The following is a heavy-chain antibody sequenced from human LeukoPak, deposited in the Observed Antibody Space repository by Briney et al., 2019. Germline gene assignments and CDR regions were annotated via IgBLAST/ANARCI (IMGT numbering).Heavy chain of an antibody. CDR3: ARDRGTWIQLWFPDY. J-gene: IGHJ4*02. CDR2: ISAYNGNT. Sequence: ASVKVSCKASGYTFTSYGISWVREAPGQGLEWMGWISAYNGNTNYAQKLQGRVTMTTDTSTSTVYMELRSLRSDDTAVYYCARDRGTWIQLWFPDYWGQGTLVTVSS. D-gene: IGHD5-18*01. CDR1: GYTFTSYG. V-gene: IGHV1-18*01.